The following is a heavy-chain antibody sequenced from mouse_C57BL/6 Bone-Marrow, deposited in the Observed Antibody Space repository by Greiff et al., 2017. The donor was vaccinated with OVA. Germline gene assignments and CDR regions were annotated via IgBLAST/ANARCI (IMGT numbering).Heavy chain of an antibody. J-gene: IGHJ4*01. V-gene: IGHV1-81*01. CDR3: ARGDYYGEDY. CDR1: GYTFTSYG. D-gene: IGHD1-2*01. CDR2: IYPRSGNT. Sequence: VKLQESGAELARPGASVTLSCKASGYTFTSYGISWVKQRTGQGLEWIGEIYPRSGNTYYNEKFKGKATLTADKSSSTAYMELRSLTSEDSAVYFCARGDYYGEDYWGQGTSVTVSS.